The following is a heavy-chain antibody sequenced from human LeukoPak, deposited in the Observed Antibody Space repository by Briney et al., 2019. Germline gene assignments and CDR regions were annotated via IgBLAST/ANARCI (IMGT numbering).Heavy chain of an antibody. J-gene: IGHJ6*03. V-gene: IGHV3-53*01. CDR1: GFTVSSNY. Sequence: GGSLRLSCAASGFTVSSNYMSWVRQAPGKGLEWVSVIYSGGSTYYADSVKGRFTTSRDNSKNTLYLQMNSLRAEDTAVYYCASGNDYFYYYYYMDVWGKGTTVTVSS. CDR2: IYSGGST. D-gene: IGHD2/OR15-2a*01. CDR3: ASGNDYFYYYYYMDV.